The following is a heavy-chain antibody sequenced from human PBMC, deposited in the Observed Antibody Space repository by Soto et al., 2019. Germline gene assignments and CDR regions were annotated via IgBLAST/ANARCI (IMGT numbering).Heavy chain of an antibody. J-gene: IGHJ5*02. CDR1: GFTFNTYW. CDR3: ATVATNSYNWLDP. CDR2: INSDGTKT. Sequence: EVQLVESGGILVQPGGSLRLSCAGSGFTFNTYWMHWVRQALGKGLVWVSRINSDGTKTSYADSVKGRFTISRDNAKNTVYLQMNSLRAEDTAVYYCATVATNSYNWLDPWGQGTLVTVSS. D-gene: IGHD5-12*01. V-gene: IGHV3-74*01.